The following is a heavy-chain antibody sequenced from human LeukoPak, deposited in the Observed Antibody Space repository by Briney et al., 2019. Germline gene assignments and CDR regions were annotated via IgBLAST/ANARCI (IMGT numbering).Heavy chain of an antibody. CDR3: ARTDSESYGSGSYYKLGYMDV. D-gene: IGHD3-10*01. V-gene: IGHV1-69*13. J-gene: IGHJ6*03. CDR1: GGTFSNYA. CDR2: IIPIFGTA. Sequence: SVKVSCKASGGTFSNYAISWVRQAPGQGLEWMGGIIPIFGTANYAQKFRGRVTITADESTSTAYMELSSLRSEDTAVYYCARTDSESYGSGSYYKLGYMDVWGKGTTVTISS.